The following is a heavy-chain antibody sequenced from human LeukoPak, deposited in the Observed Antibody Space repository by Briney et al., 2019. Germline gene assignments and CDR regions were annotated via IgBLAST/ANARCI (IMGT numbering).Heavy chain of an antibody. V-gene: IGHV4-59*01. CDR1: GGSISSYY. Sequence: SETLSLTCTVSGGSISSYYWSWIRQPPGKGLEWIGYIYYSGSTNYNPSLKSRVTISVDTSKNQFSLKLSSVTAADTAVYYCGRNGRIRYCSGGSCYSHWFGPWGQGTLVTVSS. J-gene: IGHJ5*02. CDR2: IYYSGST. D-gene: IGHD2-15*01. CDR3: GRNGRIRYCSGGSCYSHWFGP.